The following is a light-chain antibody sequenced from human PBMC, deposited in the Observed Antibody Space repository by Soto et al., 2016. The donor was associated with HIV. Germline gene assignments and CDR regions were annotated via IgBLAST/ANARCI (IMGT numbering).Light chain of an antibody. CDR2: DDS. V-gene: IGLV3-21*02. CDR1: TLELKT. CDR3: QVWDNISGHTYV. Sequence: SYVLTQPPSVSVASGETATITCGETTLELKTVHWYQQRPGQAPVLVLFDDSDRPSGIPERFSASKSQNTATLTIRRVEAGDEADFYCQVWDNISGHTYVFGTGTKVTVL. J-gene: IGLJ1*01.